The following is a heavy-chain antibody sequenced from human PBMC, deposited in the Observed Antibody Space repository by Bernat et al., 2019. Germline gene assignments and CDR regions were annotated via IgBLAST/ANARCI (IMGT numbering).Heavy chain of an antibody. D-gene: IGHD3-16*02. J-gene: IGHJ4*02. CDR1: GGSISSGGYY. CDR3: ARWVITFGGVIARNFDY. CDR2: IYYSGST. Sequence: QVQLQESGPGLVKPSQTLSLTCTVSGGSISSGGYYWSWIRQHPGKGLEWIGYIYYSGSTYYNPSLKSRVTISVDTSKNQFSLKLSSVTAADTAVYYCARWVITFGGVIARNFDYWGQGTLVTVSS. V-gene: IGHV4-31*03.